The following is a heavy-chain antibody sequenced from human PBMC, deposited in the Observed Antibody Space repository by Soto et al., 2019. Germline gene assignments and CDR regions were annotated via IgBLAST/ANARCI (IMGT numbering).Heavy chain of an antibody. Sequence: ESVGGVVQPGTSLRLACEASGFNFGAYGMHWVRQAPGKGLEWVAVISHDGTKTYYSDSVKGRFTVSRDNSKNMLYVQMVSLRPDDTAVYSCAKDRRDGYTTCSRCYGVDVWGQGTTVTVSS. V-gene: IGHV3-30*18. D-gene: IGHD5-18*01. CDR3: AKDRRDGYTTCSRCYGVDV. CDR1: GFNFGAYG. CDR2: ISHDGTKT. J-gene: IGHJ6*02.